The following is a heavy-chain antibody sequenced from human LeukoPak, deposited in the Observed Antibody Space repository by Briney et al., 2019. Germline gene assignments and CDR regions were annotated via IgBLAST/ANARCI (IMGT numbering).Heavy chain of an antibody. Sequence: PGGSVRLSCRASGFTFNSYWMSWVPQAPGKGLEWGAKIQTDGSENLHLDSVKGRFTISRDNAKSLLYLQMNSLKANDTGIYYCASYTGYHFDNWGQGTLVTVSS. V-gene: IGHV3-7*01. D-gene: IGHD3-9*01. CDR3: ASYTGYHFDN. CDR1: GFTFNSYW. J-gene: IGHJ5*02. CDR2: IQTDGSEN.